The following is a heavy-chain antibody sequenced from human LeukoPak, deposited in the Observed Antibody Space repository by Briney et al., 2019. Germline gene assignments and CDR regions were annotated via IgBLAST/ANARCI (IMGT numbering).Heavy chain of an antibody. CDR2: IYYSGST. CDR1: GGSISSSSYY. J-gene: IGHJ4*02. V-gene: IGHV4-39*07. CDR3: ARDPLVGAIDY. Sequence: PSETLSLTCTVSGGSISSSSYYWGWIRQPPGKGLEWIGSIYYSGSTYYNPSLKSRVTISVDTSKNQFSLKLSSVTAADTAVYYCARDPLVGAIDYWGQGTLVTVSS. D-gene: IGHD1-26*01.